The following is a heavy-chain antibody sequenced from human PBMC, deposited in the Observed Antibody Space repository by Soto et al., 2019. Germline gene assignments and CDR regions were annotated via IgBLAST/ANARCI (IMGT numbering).Heavy chain of an antibody. J-gene: IGHJ6*03. Sequence: GASVKVSCKASGYTFTSYGISWVRQAPGQGLEWMGRISAYNGNTNYAQKLQGRVTMTTDTSTSTAYMELRSLRSDDTAVYYCARLSPGYDYYYYMDVWGKGTTVTVSS. D-gene: IGHD2-15*01. V-gene: IGHV1-18*01. CDR1: GYTFTSYG. CDR3: ARLSPGYDYYYYMDV. CDR2: ISAYNGNT.